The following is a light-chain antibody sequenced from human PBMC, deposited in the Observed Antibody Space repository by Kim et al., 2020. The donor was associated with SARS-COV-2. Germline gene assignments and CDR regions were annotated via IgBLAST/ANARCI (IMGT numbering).Light chain of an antibody. CDR3: QHLKSYPPT. CDR2: AAS. CDR1: QGINSY. J-gene: IGKJ4*01. Sequence: DIQLTQSPSFLSASVGDRVTITCRASQGINSYLAWYQQIPGKAPKLLIYAASTLQSGVPSRFSGSGSGTEFTLTISSLQPEDSASYNCQHLKSYPPTFGGGTKVDIK. V-gene: IGKV1-9*01.